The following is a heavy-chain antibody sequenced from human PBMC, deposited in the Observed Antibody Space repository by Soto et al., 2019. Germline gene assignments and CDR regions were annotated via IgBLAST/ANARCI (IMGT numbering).Heavy chain of an antibody. CDR3: ARRENGDLRDYYYGMDV. D-gene: IGHD4-17*01. V-gene: IGHV3-48*01. CDR1: GLTFSSHT. J-gene: IGHJ6*02. Sequence: QLVESGGGLVQPGGSLRLSCAASGLTFSSHTMNWVRQAPGKGPEWVSYISSTSGTIYYADSVKGRFSTSRDNAKNSLYLQMNSLRVEDTAVYYCARRENGDLRDYYYGMDVWGQGTTVTVSS. CDR2: ISSTSGTI.